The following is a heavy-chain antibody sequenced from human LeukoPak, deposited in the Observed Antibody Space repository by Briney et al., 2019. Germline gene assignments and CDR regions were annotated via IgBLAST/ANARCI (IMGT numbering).Heavy chain of an antibody. CDR1: GFTFSSYE. Sequence: GGSLRLSCAASGFTFSSYEMNWVRQAPGKGLEWVSYISSSGSTIYYADSVKGRFTISRDNAKNSLYLQMNSLRAEDTAMYYCARDRIRAAAGSGYFDYWGQGTLVTVSS. CDR2: ISSSGSTI. V-gene: IGHV3-48*03. J-gene: IGHJ4*02. D-gene: IGHD6-13*01. CDR3: ARDRIRAAAGSGYFDY.